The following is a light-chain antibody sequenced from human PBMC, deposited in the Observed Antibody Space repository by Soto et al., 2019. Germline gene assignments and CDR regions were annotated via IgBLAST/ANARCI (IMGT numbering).Light chain of an antibody. CDR1: SGHSSYA. V-gene: IGLV4-69*01. Sequence: QLVLTQSPSASASLGASVKLTCTLSSGHSSYAIAWHQQQPEKGPRYLMKLNSDGSHSKGDGLPDRFSGSSSGAERYLTISSLQSEDEADYYCQTWVTGIQIFGGGTKLTVL. CDR2: LNSDGSH. J-gene: IGLJ2*01. CDR3: QTWVTGIQI.